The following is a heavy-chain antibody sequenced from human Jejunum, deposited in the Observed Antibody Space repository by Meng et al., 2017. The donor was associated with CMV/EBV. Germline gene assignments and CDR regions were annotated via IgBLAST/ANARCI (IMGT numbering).Heavy chain of an antibody. CDR2: IDTKTDGGAT. J-gene: IGHJ4*02. CDR3: TTGALAVMDFDY. D-gene: IGHD2-8*01. V-gene: IGHV3-15*04. CDR1: GFTFTNAW. Sequence: EVQLVESGGGLVKPGGSLRLSWAASGFTFTNAWMSWVRQTPGKGLEWIARIDTKTDGGATAYAAPVKGRFTISRDDSKNTLYLQMNSLKTEDTALYYCTTGALAVMDFDYWGQGTLVTVSS.